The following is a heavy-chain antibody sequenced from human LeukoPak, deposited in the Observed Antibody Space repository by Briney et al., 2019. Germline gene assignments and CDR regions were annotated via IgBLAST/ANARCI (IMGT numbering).Heavy chain of an antibody. D-gene: IGHD3-16*01. CDR3: AKSGGGLSFDS. CDR2: INGRGAAT. V-gene: IGHV3-23*01. J-gene: IGHJ4*02. Sequence: PGGSLRLSCAASGFTFSSYSMNWVRQAPGKGLEWVSLINGRGAATYYSDSVKGRFTISRDNSKNTLYLQMNSLSADDTAVYYCAKSGGGLSFDSWGQGTLVTVSS. CDR1: GFTFSSYS.